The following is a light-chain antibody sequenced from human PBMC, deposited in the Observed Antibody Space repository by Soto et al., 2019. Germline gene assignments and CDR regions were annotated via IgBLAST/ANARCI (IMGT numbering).Light chain of an antibody. CDR2: DVS. CDR1: SSYVGGYNY. J-gene: IGLJ3*02. Sequence: QSALTQPASVSGSPGQSITISFTGTSSYVGGYNYVSWYQQHPGKAPKLMLYDVSNRPSGVSNRFSGSKSGNTASLTIYGLQAEDEADYYCSSYTSSSWVFGGGTKVTVL. V-gene: IGLV2-14*01. CDR3: SSYTSSSWV.